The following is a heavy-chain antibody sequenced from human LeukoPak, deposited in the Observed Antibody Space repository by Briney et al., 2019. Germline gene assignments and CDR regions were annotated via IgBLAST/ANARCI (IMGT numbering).Heavy chain of an antibody. Sequence: GGSLRLSCAASGFTVSSNYMSWVRQAPGKGLEWVSVIYSGGSTYYADSVKGRFTISRDNSKNTLYLQMNSLRAEDTAVYYCARVVYGLYFDYWGQGALVTVSS. CDR3: ARVVYGLYFDY. V-gene: IGHV3-53*01. CDR2: IYSGGST. CDR1: GFTVSSNY. D-gene: IGHD4-17*01. J-gene: IGHJ4*02.